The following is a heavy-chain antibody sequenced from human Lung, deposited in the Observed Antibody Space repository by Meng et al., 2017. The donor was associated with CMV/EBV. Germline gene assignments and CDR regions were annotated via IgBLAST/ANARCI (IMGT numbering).Heavy chain of an antibody. CDR1: GASITSDDDF. CDR2: IHYSGSS. Sequence: SETLSLTCTVPGASITSDDDFWIWIRQPPGKGLEWIGYIHYSGSSHYNASLKSRLTMSVDTPKNQFSLKLNSVTAADTAVYYCARVDRAVDYWGQGTLVTVS. V-gene: IGHV4-30-4*08. D-gene: IGHD1-26*01. CDR3: ARVDRAVDY. J-gene: IGHJ4*02.